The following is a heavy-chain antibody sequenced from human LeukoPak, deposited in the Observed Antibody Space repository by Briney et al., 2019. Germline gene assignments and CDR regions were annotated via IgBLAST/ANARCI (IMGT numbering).Heavy chain of an antibody. J-gene: IGHJ4*02. CDR2: INWNGGSK. CDR1: VFIYDDYG. CDR3: ASGAIYYGAAFDV. Sequence: GGSVRLSCASSVFIYDDYGMSGVRQAPGKGLEWVSGINWNGGSKGYADSVRGRFTISRDNDKNSLYLQMNRLRAEDTALYYCASGAIYYGAAFDVWGQGTLVTVSS. V-gene: IGHV3-20*04. D-gene: IGHD1-26*01.